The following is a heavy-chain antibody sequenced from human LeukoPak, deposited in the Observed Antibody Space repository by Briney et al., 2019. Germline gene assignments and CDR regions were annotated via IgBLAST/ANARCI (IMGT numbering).Heavy chain of an antibody. D-gene: IGHD3-16*01. CDR1: GYTFIGYY. J-gene: IGHJ3*02. CDR2: INLNSGGT. V-gene: IGHV1-2*02. Sequence: GASVKVSCKASGYTFIGYYMHWVRQAPGQGLEWMGWINLNSGGTNYAQKFQGRVTMTRDTSISTAYMDLSRLRSDDTAVYYCAKTQYTYYATLGGAFDIWGQGTMVTVSS. CDR3: AKTQYTYYATLGGAFDI.